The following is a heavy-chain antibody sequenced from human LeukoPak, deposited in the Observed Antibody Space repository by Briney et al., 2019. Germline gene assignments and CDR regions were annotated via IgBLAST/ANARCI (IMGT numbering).Heavy chain of an antibody. CDR2: IRYDGSNK. CDR3: ARDRIADADGMDV. Sequence: PGGSLRLSCAASGFTFSSYGMHWVRQAPGKGLEWVAFIRYDGSNKYYADSVKGRFTISRDNSKNTLYLQMNSLRAEDAAVYYCARDRIADADGMDVWGQGTTVTVSS. D-gene: IGHD2-21*01. J-gene: IGHJ6*02. V-gene: IGHV3-30*02. CDR1: GFTFSSYG.